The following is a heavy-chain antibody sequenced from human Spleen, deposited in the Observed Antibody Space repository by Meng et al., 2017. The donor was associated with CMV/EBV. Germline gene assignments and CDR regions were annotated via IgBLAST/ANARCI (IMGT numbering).Heavy chain of an antibody. CDR3: ARHSMTTI. CDR2: ISPTDSGA. J-gene: IGHJ4*02. Sequence: GESLKISCKASGYTFTGYWIAWVRQMPGKGLEWMGIISPTDSGARYSPSFEGQVTISVDKSVDTAYLQWTSLKASDTAMYYCARHSMTTIWGQGTLVTVSS. D-gene: IGHD5-24*01. CDR1: GYTFTGYW. V-gene: IGHV5-51*01.